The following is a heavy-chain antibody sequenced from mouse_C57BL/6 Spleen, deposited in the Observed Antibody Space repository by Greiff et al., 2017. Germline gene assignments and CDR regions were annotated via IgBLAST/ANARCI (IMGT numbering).Heavy chain of an antibody. Sequence: EVQVVQSGGDLVKPGGSLKLSCAASGFTFTSYGMSWVRQTPDQRLEWVATISSGGSYTYYPDSVKGRFTLSRDNANNTPYLQMSSLTSEDTAIYYCARQGGGSSPLDYWGQGTTLTVSS. CDR3: ARQGGGSSPLDY. CDR2: ISSGGSYT. V-gene: IGHV5-6*01. D-gene: IGHD1-1*01. CDR1: GFTFTSYG. J-gene: IGHJ2*01.